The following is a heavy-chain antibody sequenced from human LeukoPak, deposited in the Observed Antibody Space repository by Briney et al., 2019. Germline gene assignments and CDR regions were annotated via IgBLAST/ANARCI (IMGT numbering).Heavy chain of an antibody. CDR2: IYHSVST. CDR1: GGSFSGYY. J-gene: IGHJ6*02. CDR3: ARGNVVVPAAIEWGYYYYGIDV. Sequence: SETLSLTCAVYGGSFSGYYWSWIRQPPGKGREWIGEIYHSVSTNYNPSLKSRVTISVDTSKNQFSLKLSSVTAAETAVYYCARGNVVVPAAIEWGYYYYGIDVWGQGTTVTVSS. V-gene: IGHV4-34*01. D-gene: IGHD2-2*02.